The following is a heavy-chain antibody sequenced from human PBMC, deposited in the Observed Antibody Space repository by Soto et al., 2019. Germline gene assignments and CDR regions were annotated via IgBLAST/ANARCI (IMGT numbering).Heavy chain of an antibody. D-gene: IGHD4-4*01. CDR3: AKELQRGIDV. CDR1: GYTFSVYH. V-gene: IGHV1-2*02. CDR2: VHPNSGGT. J-gene: IGHJ6*02. Sequence: QVHLVQSGAEGKQPGASVKVSCKASGYTFSVYHMHWVRQAPGQGLEWMGWVHPNSGGTNYAQSFEGRVTMTRDTSINTAYMDLSRLTSDDTAVYYCAKELQRGIDVWGQGTTVTVSS.